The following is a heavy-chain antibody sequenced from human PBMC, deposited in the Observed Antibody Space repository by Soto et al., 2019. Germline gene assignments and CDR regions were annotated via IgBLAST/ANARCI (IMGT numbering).Heavy chain of an antibody. D-gene: IGHD3-9*01. CDR3: ARHKAHYDILTGYLYYYYYGMDV. Sequence: GESLKISCKGSGYSFTSYWIGWVRQMPGKGLEWMGIICPGDSDTRYSPSFQGQVTISADKSISTAYLQWSSLKASDTAMYYCARHKAHYDILTGYLYYYYYGMDVWGQGTTVTVSS. V-gene: IGHV5-51*01. J-gene: IGHJ6*02. CDR1: GYSFTSYW. CDR2: ICPGDSDT.